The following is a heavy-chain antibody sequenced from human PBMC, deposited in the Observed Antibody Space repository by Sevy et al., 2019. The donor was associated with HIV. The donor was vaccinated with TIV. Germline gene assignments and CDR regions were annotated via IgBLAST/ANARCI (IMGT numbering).Heavy chain of an antibody. V-gene: IGHV1-24*01. J-gene: IGHJ4*02. D-gene: IGHD3-22*01. Sequence: GSVKVSCKVSGYTLTQLSMHWVRQAPGKGLEWMGTFDPEDDKTIYAQKFQGRVTMTGDKSTDKAYMELSSLRSEDTAMFYCATTKDYYDNSGYPFDYWGQGTLVTVSS. CDR3: ATTKDYYDNSGYPFDY. CDR2: FDPEDDKT. CDR1: GYTLTQLS.